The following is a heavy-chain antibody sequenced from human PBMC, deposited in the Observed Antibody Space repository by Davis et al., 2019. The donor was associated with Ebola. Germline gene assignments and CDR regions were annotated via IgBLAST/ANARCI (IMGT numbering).Heavy chain of an antibody. D-gene: IGHD1-26*01. CDR1: GGSFSGYY. J-gene: IGHJ4*02. CDR3: ARGPRVGALFDY. CDR2: INHSGST. V-gene: IGHV4-34*01. Sequence: GSLGLSCAVYGGSFSGYYWSWIRQPPGKGLEWIGEINHSGSTNYNPSLKSRVTISVDTSKNQFSLKLSSVTAADTAVYYCARGPRVGALFDYWGQGTLVTVSS.